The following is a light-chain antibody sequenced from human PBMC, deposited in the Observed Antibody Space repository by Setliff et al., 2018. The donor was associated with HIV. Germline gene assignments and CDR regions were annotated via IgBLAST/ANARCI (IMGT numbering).Light chain of an antibody. J-gene: IGKJ1*01. Sequence: DIVMTQSPDSLAVSLGERATINCKSSQSLLYSSTNKNYLTWYQQKPGQPAKLLISWASTRESGVPDRFSGNGSGTDFTLTISSLQAEDVAIYYCHQYYSTPRTFGQGTKWISN. CDR1: QSLLYSSTNKNY. CDR2: WAS. V-gene: IGKV4-1*01. CDR3: HQYYSTPRT.